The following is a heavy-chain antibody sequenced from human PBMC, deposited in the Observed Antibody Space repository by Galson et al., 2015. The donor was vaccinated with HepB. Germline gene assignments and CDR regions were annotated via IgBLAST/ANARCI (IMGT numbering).Heavy chain of an antibody. V-gene: IGHV4-34*01. CDR3: ARGPLRLYSGSYYGRHYFDY. CDR1: GGSFSGYY. Sequence: SETLSLTCAVYGGSFSGYYWSWIRQPPGKGLEWIGEINHSGSTNYNPSLKSRVTISVDTSKNQFSLKLSSVTAADTAVYYCARGPLRLYSGSYYGRHYFDYWGQGTLVTVSS. J-gene: IGHJ4*02. CDR2: INHSGST. D-gene: IGHD1-26*01.